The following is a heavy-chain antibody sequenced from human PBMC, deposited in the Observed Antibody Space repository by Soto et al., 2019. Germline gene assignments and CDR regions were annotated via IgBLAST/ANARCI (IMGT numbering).Heavy chain of an antibody. CDR1: GYTFSDYF. CDR3: ARGYYYDTGGYYPGGF. J-gene: IGHJ4*02. V-gene: IGHV1-2*02. Sequence: ASVKVSCKASGYTFSDYFLHWVRQAPGQGLEWMGWHNPNTGGTNYAHKFQGRVTMTRDTSINTAYMELARLRSDDTAVYYCARGYYYDTGGYYPGGFWGQGTLVTVSS. CDR2: HNPNTGGT. D-gene: IGHD3-22*01.